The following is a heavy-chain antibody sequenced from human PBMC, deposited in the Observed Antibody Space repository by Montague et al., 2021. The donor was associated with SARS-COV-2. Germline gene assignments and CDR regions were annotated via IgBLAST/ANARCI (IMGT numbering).Heavy chain of an antibody. CDR2: MYETGNM. V-gene: IGHV4-4*09. CDR1: SGSLSNYY. Sequence: ETLSLTCTVSSGSLSNYYWSWIRQSPDKGLEWIGYMYETGNMIYNPSLRSRVSISADTSKSQFSLRLTSVTAADSARYYCARNMADWGQGVLVTV. J-gene: IGHJ4*02. CDR3: ARNMAD. D-gene: IGHD2/OR15-2a*01.